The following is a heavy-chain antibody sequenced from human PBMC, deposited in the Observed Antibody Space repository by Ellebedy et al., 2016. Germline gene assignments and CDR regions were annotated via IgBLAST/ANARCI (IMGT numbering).Heavy chain of an antibody. CDR1: GGSISSGDYY. CDR2: IYYSGST. CDR3: ARERGLGYGSGSYVYMDV. J-gene: IGHJ6*03. D-gene: IGHD3-10*01. Sequence: SETLSLTXTVSGGSISSGDYYWSWIRQPPGKGLEWIGYIYYSGSTYYNPSLKSRVTISVDTSKNQFSLKLSSVTAADTAVYYCARERGLGYGSGSYVYMDVWGKGTTVTVSS. V-gene: IGHV4-30-4*01.